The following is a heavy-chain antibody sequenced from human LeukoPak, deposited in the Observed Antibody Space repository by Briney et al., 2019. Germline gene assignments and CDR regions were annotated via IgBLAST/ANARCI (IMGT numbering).Heavy chain of an antibody. CDR2: INHSGNT. CDR1: GGSFTIYS. J-gene: IGHJ5*02. V-gene: IGHV4-34*01. D-gene: IGHD3-10*01. Sequence: PSETLSLTCAVYGGSFTIYSWTWIRQSPVKGLEWIGEINHSGNTNYNPSLKSRVTISVDTSKNQCSLKLNSVTAADTAVYYCARVVYRGENWFDPWGQGTLVTVSS. CDR3: ARVVYRGENWFDP.